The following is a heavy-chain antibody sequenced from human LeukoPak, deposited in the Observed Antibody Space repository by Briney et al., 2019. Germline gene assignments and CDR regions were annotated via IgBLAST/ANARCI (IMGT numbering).Heavy chain of an antibody. CDR1: GFNFIDYS. CDR2: IGISSGNT. J-gene: IGHJ4*02. CDR3: VRGDRYFFDY. Sequence: GGSLRLSCAASGFNFIDYSMNWVRQAPGKGLEWISYIGISSGNTKYADSVKGRFTVSRDNAKNSLYLQMNGLRAEDTAIYYCVRGDRYFFDYWGQGTLVTVSS. V-gene: IGHV3-48*04. D-gene: IGHD1-14*01.